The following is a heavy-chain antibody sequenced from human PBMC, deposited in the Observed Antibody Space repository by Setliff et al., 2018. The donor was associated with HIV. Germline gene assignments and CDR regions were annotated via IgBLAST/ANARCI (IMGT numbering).Heavy chain of an antibody. J-gene: IGHJ3*02. CDR3: ARAYCGGDGSGDALDI. V-gene: IGHV1-18*01. CDR1: GYSFTNYG. CDR2: ISAYNGNT. Sequence: ASVKVSCKASGYSFTNYGISWVRQAPGQGLEWMGWISAYNGNTNYAQNLHDRVTMTTDTSTSTAYMEVRSLRSDDTAVYYCARAYCGGDGSGDALDIWGQGTMVTVSS. D-gene: IGHD2-21*02.